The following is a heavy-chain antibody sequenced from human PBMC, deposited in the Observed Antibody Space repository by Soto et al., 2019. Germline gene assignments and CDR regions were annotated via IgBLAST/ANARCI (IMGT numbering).Heavy chain of an antibody. CDR1: GYTFTSYG. J-gene: IGHJ4*02. V-gene: IGHV1-18*01. CDR2: ISAYNGNT. Sequence: QVQLVQSGAEVKKPGASVKVSCKASGYTFTSYGISWVRQAPGQGLEWMGWISAYNGNTNYAQKLKGIVTMTIDTSTSTAYMEQRSLRSDDTAVYYCARAPDSSCYYFCDYWGQGNLVTVAS. D-gene: IGHD3-22*01. CDR3: ARAPDSSCYYFCDY.